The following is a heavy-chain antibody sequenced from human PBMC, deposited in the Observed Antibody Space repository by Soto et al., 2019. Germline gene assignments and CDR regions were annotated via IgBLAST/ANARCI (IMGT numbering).Heavy chain of an antibody. V-gene: IGHV4-34*01. D-gene: IGHD3-9*01. CDR1: GGSFSGYY. J-gene: IGHJ5*02. CDR2: INHSGST. CDR3: ARKGSFYPGYYDILTGYLNWFDP. Sequence: QVQLQQWGAGLLKPSETLSLTCAVYGGSFSGYYWSWIRQPPGKGLEWIGEINHSGSTNYNPSLKSRVTISVDTSKNQFSLKLSSVTAADTAVYYCARKGSFYPGYYDILTGYLNWFDPWGQGTLVTVSS.